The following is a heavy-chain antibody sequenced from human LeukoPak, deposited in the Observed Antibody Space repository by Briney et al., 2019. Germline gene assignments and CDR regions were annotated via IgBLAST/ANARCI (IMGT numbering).Heavy chain of an antibody. J-gene: IGHJ6*03. CDR1: GYTFTGYY. CDR2: MNPNSGGT. CDR3: ARDSGSVAAAGSDYYYYMDV. D-gene: IGHD6-13*01. Sequence: GASVKVSCKASGYTFTGYYMHWVRQAPGQGLEWMGWMNPNSGGTNYAQKFQGRVTMTRDMSTSTVYMELSSLRSEDTAVYYCARDSGSVAAAGSDYYYYMDVWGKGTTVTVSS. V-gene: IGHV1-2*02.